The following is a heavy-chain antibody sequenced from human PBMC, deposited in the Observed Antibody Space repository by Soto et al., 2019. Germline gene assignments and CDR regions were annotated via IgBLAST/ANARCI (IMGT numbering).Heavy chain of an antibody. CDR3: ARVVWRDPGCFSTSCYYNWFDP. D-gene: IGHD2-2*01. CDR2: VIPIFGTP. J-gene: IGHJ5*02. V-gene: IGHV1-69*13. Sequence: GASVKVSCKASGGTLRIYGISWGRQAPGQGLEWMGGVIPIFGTPNYAQKFQGRGTIKADETPSTTHMELSSPRTEGPGGYYWARVVWRDPGCFSTSCYYNWFDPGGQGTLVPVSS. CDR1: GGTLRIYG.